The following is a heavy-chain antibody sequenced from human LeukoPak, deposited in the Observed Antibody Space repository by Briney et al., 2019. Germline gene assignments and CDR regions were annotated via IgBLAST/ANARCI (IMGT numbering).Heavy chain of an antibody. Sequence: KPSETLSLTCGVSGGSVSSTNWWTWIRQPPGKGLEWIGEVHLDGRTNFNPSLKSRLTMSVALSENHVSLKLTSVTAADTAVYYCAREGGFYRPLDYSGQGTLVTVSS. CDR1: GGSVSSTNW. J-gene: IGHJ4*02. D-gene: IGHD6-25*01. CDR3: AREGGFYRPLDY. V-gene: IGHV4-4*02. CDR2: VHLDGRT.